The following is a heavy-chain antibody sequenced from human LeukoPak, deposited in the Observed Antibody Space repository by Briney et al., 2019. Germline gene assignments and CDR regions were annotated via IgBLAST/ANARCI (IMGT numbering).Heavy chain of an antibody. Sequence: SETLSLTCAVYGGSFSGYYWSWIRQAPGKGLEWIGYIYYSGSTNYNPSLKSRVTISVDTSKNQFSLKLSSVTAADTAVYYCARALYSSSPFDYGGQGTLVTVSS. CDR3: ARALYSSSPFDY. CDR1: GGSFSGYY. D-gene: IGHD6-13*01. J-gene: IGHJ4*02. CDR2: IYYSGST. V-gene: IGHV4-59*01.